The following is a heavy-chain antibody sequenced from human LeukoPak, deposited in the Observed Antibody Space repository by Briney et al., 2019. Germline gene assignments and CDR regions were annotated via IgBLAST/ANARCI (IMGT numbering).Heavy chain of an antibody. J-gene: IGHJ6*02. D-gene: IGHD1-26*01. Sequence: GVLRLSCAASGFTFSDYYMSWIRQAPGKGLEWISYISVSGSYTNYADSVKGRFTISRDNAKNSLYLQMISLRAEDTAVYYCARCGSPNNYYGYGVDVWGQGTTVIVSS. CDR3: ARCGSPNNYYGYGVDV. CDR2: ISVSGSYT. V-gene: IGHV3-11*03. CDR1: GFTFSDYY.